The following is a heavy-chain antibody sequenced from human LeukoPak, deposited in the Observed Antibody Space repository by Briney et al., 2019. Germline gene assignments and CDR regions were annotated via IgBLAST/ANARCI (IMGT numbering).Heavy chain of an antibody. J-gene: IGHJ2*01. V-gene: IGHV4-34*01. CDR2: INHSGST. CDR3: ARRHCSSTSCYTRNWYFDL. D-gene: IGHD2-2*02. Sequence: PSETLSLTCAVYGGSFSGYYWSWIRQPPGKGLEWIGEINHSGSTNYNPSLKSRVTISVDTSKNQFSLKLSSVTAADTAVYYCARRHCSSTSCYTRNWYFDLWGRGTLVTVSS. CDR1: GGSFSGYY.